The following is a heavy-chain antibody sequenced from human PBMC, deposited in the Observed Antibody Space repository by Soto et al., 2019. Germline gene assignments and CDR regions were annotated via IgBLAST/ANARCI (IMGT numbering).Heavy chain of an antibody. CDR2: GSSSSRTI. Sequence: EVQLVESGVGLVQPGGSLRLSGAASGFTFSSYSMNWVRQAPGKGLEWVSYGSSSSRTIYYADSVKGRFTISRDNAKNSLYLQMNSLRAEDTAVYYCARDSLPIDYWGQGTLVTVSS. V-gene: IGHV3-48*01. CDR1: GFTFSSYS. J-gene: IGHJ4*02. CDR3: ARDSLPIDY.